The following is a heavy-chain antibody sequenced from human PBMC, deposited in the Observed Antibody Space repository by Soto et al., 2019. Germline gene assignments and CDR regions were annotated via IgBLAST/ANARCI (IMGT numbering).Heavy chain of an antibody. D-gene: IGHD3-22*01. Sequence: ASVKVSCKVSGYTLTELFMHWVRQAPGKGLEWMGGFDPEDGETIYAQKFQGRVTMTEDTSTDTAYMELSSLRSEDTAVYYCATGITMIVVAMGYFDYWGQGTLVTVSS. V-gene: IGHV1-24*01. CDR2: FDPEDGET. CDR1: GYTLTELF. J-gene: IGHJ4*02. CDR3: ATGITMIVVAMGYFDY.